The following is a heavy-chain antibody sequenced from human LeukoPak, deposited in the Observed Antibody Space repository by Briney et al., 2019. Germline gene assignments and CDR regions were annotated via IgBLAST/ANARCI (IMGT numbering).Heavy chain of an antibody. CDR1: GFTFNIST. Sequence: PGRSLRLSCAASGFTFNISTMHWVRQAPGKGLEWVSAISGSGGSTYYADSVKGRFTISRDNSKNTLYLQMNSLRAEDTAVYYCAKDLGTYGGQFDYWGQGTLVTVSS. J-gene: IGHJ4*02. CDR3: AKDLGTYGGQFDY. V-gene: IGHV3-23*01. CDR2: ISGSGGST. D-gene: IGHD4-23*01.